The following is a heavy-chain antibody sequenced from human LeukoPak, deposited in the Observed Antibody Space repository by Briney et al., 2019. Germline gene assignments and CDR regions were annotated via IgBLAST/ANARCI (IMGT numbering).Heavy chain of an antibody. V-gene: IGHV3-23*01. CDR2: VSGSGGST. CDR1: GLSFSTYA. CDR3: AKRIGSCDSISCLYFDH. J-gene: IGHJ4*02. D-gene: IGHD2-2*01. Sequence: GGSLRLSCAASGLSFSTYAMNWVRQAPGKGLEWVSTVSGSGGSTYYADSVKGRFTVSRDKVNNMVYLQMNSLRDEDTAVYYCAKRIGSCDSISCLYFDHWGQGALVTVSS.